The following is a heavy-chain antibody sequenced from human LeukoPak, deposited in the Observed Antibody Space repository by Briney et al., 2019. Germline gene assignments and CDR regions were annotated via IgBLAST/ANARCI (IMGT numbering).Heavy chain of an antibody. CDR3: ARSGYWDYQLLPYYFDY. V-gene: IGHV4-4*07. D-gene: IGHD2-2*01. Sequence: TSETLSLTCTVSGGSISSYYWSWIRQPAGKGLEWIGRIYTSGSTTYNPSLKSRVTMSVDTSKNQFSLKLSSVTAADTAVYYCARSGYWDYQLLPYYFDYWGQGTLVTVSS. CDR1: GGSISSYY. CDR2: IYTSGST. J-gene: IGHJ4*02.